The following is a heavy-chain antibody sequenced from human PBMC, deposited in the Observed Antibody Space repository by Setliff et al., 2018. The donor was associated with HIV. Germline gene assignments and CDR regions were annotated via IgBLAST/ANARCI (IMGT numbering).Heavy chain of an antibody. CDR3: ARDDYANTDLDF. Sequence: ASVKVSCKSSGYTFSNFGVSWVRQAPGQGLEWMGWINTNNGNPTYAQGFTGRFVFSSDTSVRTAYLQIVGLKAEDTAVYFCARDDYANTDLDFWGPGTLVTVSS. V-gene: IGHV7-4-1*01. CDR2: INTNNGNP. CDR1: GYTFSNFG. D-gene: IGHD4-17*01. J-gene: IGHJ4*02.